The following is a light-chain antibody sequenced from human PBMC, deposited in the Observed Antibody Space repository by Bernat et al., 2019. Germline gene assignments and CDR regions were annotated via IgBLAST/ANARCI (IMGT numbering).Light chain of an antibody. CDR3: QQYDNVPIT. V-gene: IGKV1-33*01. CDR2: DAS. J-gene: IGKJ5*01. CDR1: QDISNS. Sequence: DIQMTQSPSSLSASVGDRVTITCQASQDISNSLNWYQQKPGKAPKLLIYDASNLETGVPSRFSGSGSGTDFTFTISSLQPEDIATYHCQQYDNVPITFGQGTRLEIK.